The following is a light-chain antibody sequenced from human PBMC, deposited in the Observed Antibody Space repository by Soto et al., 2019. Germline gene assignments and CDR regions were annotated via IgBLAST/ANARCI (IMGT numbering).Light chain of an antibody. CDR2: DVS. CDR3: SSYTSSSTFV. CDR1: SSDVGGYNY. J-gene: IGLJ1*01. Sequence: QSVLTQPASVSGSHGQSITISCTGTSSDVGGYNYVSWYQQRPGKAPKLMIYDVSDRPSGVSNRFSGSKSGNTASLTISGLQAEDEADYYCSSYTSSSTFVFGTGTNFTVL. V-gene: IGLV2-14*01.